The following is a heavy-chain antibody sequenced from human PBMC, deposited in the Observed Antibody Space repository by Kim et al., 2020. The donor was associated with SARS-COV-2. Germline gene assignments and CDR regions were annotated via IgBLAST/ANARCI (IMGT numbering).Heavy chain of an antibody. V-gene: IGHV3-23*03. Sequence: GSLRLSCAASGFTFNTYAMTWVRQAPGKGLEWVSLIYSGGSSTYYADSVKGRFTISRDNSRNTLYLQMNSLKAEDTAVYYCAKKWHSSSWHPDFWGHGTLVTVS. CDR3: AKKWHSSSWHPDF. CDR2: IYSGGSST. D-gene: IGHD6-13*01. J-gene: IGHJ4*01. CDR1: GFTFNTYA.